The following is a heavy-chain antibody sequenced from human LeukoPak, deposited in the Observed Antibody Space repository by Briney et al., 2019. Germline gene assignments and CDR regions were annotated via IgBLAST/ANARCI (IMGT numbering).Heavy chain of an antibody. CDR3: ARKTVVGSYFDY. Sequence: GGSLRLSCAASGFTFSAYWMSWVRQAPGKGLEWVANIKQDGSDKYYVDSVKGRFTISRDNAKNSLYLQMNSLRADDTAVYYCARKTVVGSYFDYWGQGTPVTVSS. J-gene: IGHJ4*02. D-gene: IGHD4-23*01. CDR2: IKQDGSDK. V-gene: IGHV3-7*03. CDR1: GFTFSAYW.